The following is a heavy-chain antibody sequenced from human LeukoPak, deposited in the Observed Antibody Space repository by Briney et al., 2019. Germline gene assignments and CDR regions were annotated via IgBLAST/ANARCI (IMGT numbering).Heavy chain of an antibody. CDR2: ISSSSSYI. CDR3: ARDRDISVVPAAMLVY. Sequence: GGSLRLSCAASGFTFSSYSMNWVRQAPGKGLEWVSSISSSSSYIYYADPVKGRFTISRDNAKNSLYLQMNSLRAEDTAVYYCARDRDISVVPAAMLVYWGQGTLVTVSS. D-gene: IGHD2-2*01. CDR1: GFTFSSYS. J-gene: IGHJ4*02. V-gene: IGHV3-21*01.